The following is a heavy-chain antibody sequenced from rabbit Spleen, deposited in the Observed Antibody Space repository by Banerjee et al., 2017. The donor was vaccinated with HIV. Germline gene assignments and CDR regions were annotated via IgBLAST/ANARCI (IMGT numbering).Heavy chain of an antibody. J-gene: IGHJ6*01. V-gene: IGHV1S40*01. D-gene: IGHD1-1*01. CDR3: ARDSGASFSSYGMDL. Sequence: QSLEESGGDLVKPEGSLTLTCTASGFSFSNSDYMCWVRQAPGKGLEWISCIAGSSSVFTYYATWAIGRFTIAKTSSTTVTLQMTSLTVAGTAAYFCARDSGASFSSYGMDLWGQGTLVTVS. CDR2: IAGSSSVFT. CDR1: GFSFSNSDY.